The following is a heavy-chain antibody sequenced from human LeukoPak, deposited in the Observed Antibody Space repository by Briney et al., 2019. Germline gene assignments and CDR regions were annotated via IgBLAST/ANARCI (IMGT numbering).Heavy chain of an antibody. CDR1: RASFSSGDQY. Sequence: SQTLSLTCTVSRASFSSGDQYSDCIRQSPGKDLEWIVSIHPSGRLYNNTSLESRVTISIDTSKNQFSLNLNSVTAADTAVYFCSRGLDSRKLGYWGQGTLVTVSS. CDR3: SRGLDSRKLGY. V-gene: IGHV4-31*03. J-gene: IGHJ4*02. D-gene: IGHD3-22*01. CDR2: IHPSGRL.